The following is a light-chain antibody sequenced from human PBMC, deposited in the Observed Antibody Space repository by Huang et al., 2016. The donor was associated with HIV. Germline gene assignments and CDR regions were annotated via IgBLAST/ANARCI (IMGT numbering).Light chain of an antibody. J-gene: IGKJ1*01. CDR2: GAY. CDR1: QSVSGN. Sequence: EILMTQSPATLSVSPGERATLSCRASQSVSGNLAWYQQKPGQPPRLLIYGAYTRATGSPARFSGSGSETEFTLTISSLQSEDFAIYYCQQYNKWPPWTFGQGTKVEI. CDR3: QQYNKWPPWT. V-gene: IGKV3-15*01.